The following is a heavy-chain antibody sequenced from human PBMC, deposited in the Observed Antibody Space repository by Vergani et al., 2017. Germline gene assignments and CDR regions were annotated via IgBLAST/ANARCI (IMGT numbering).Heavy chain of an antibody. J-gene: IGHJ4*02. D-gene: IGHD6-19*01. Sequence: QVQLVQSGAEVKKPGSSVKVSCKASRGTFSSYAISWVRQAPGQGLEWMGGIIPIFGTANYAQKFQGRVTITADESTSTAYMELSSLRSEDTAVYYCARVSGSGWSLSNDYWGQGTLVTVSS. CDR1: RGTFSSYA. CDR2: IIPIFGTA. V-gene: IGHV1-69*01. CDR3: ARVSGSGWSLSNDY.